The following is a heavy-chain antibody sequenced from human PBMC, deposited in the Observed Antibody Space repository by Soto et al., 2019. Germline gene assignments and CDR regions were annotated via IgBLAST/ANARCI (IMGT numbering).Heavy chain of an antibody. V-gene: IGHV1-18*04. Sequence: ASVKVSCKASGYTFTGYYMHWVRQAPGQGLEWMGWISAYNGNTNYAQKLQGRVTMTTDTSTSTAYMELRSLRSDDTAVYYCARDVGYSSSWYRKFDYWGQGTLVTVSS. CDR2: ISAYNGNT. D-gene: IGHD6-13*01. J-gene: IGHJ4*02. CDR1: GYTFTGYY. CDR3: ARDVGYSSSWYRKFDY.